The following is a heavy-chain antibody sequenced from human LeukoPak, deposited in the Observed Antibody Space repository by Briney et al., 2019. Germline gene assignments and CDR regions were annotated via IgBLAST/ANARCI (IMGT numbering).Heavy chain of an antibody. D-gene: IGHD6-19*01. Sequence: GGSLRLSCAASGFTFSSYSMNWVRQAPGKGLEWVSSISSSSSYMYYADSVKGRFTISRDNAKNSLYLQMNSLRAEDTAVYYCARVRPRLVQGWGVFDYWGRGTLVTVSS. CDR2: ISSSSSYM. J-gene: IGHJ4*02. V-gene: IGHV3-21*01. CDR1: GFTFSSYS. CDR3: ARVRPRLVQGWGVFDY.